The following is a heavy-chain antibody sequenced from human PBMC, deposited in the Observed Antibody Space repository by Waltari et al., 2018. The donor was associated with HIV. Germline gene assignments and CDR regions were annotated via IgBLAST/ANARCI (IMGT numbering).Heavy chain of an antibody. V-gene: IGHV3-23*01. CDR2: ISRNGAKT. J-gene: IGHJ3*02. CDR1: GFSFGDYD. CDR3: AKDGAIDI. Sequence: EAQLLESGGGLVQPGGSLRVSCDASGFSFGDYDLSWVRQASGNGLQWVSSISRNGAKTHYGDSVRGRFTISRDNAKNTLSLQMDSLRVEDTAIYYCAKDGAIDIWGQGTMVTVSS.